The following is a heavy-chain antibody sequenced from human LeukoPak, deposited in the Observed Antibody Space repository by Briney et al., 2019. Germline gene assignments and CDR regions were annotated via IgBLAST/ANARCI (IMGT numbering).Heavy chain of an antibody. D-gene: IGHD2-2*01. CDR1: GGSISSYY. CDR2: IYTTGST. Sequence: PSETLSLTCTVSGGSISSYYWSWIRQPPGKGLEWIGRIYTTGSTNYNPSLKSRVTMSVDTSKNQYSLKLSSVTAADTAVYYCARGPCSSTSCYSAYWGQGTLVTVSS. J-gene: IGHJ4*02. CDR3: ARGPCSSTSCYSAY. V-gene: IGHV4-4*07.